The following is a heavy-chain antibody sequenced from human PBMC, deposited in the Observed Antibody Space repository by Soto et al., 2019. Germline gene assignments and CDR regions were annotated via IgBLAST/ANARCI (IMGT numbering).Heavy chain of an antibody. CDR2: INSNSGGT. V-gene: IGHV1-2*02. Sequence: QVQLVQSGAEVKKPGASVKVSCKASGYTFTGYYIHWVRQAPRQGLEWMGWINSNSGGTNFAQKFRGRVTMTRDTSISTAYMALSRLRSDDTAVFYCARESGIAARSGDNFDYWGQGTLVTVSS. CDR1: GYTFTGYY. CDR3: ARESGIAARSGDNFDY. J-gene: IGHJ4*02. D-gene: IGHD6-6*01.